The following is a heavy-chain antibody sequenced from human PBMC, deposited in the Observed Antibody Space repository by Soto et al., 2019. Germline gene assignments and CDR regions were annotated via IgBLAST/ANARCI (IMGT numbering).Heavy chain of an antibody. D-gene: IGHD6-25*01. V-gene: IGHV1-2*04. CDR2: INPKSGGT. CDR1: GYSFTDYH. Sequence: ASVKVSCKASGYSFTDYHIHWVRQAPGQGLEWLGRINPKSGGTSTAQKFQGWVTMTRDTSISTAYMELSRLRSDDTAVYYCARDGVTPGGYAFDIWGQGTMVTVSS. J-gene: IGHJ3*02. CDR3: ARDGVTPGGYAFDI.